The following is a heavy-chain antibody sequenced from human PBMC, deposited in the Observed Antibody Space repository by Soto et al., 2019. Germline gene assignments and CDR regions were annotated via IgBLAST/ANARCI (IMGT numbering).Heavy chain of an antibody. V-gene: IGHV3-23*01. J-gene: IGHJ6*04. CDR2: ISGSGGST. D-gene: IGHD7-27*01. Sequence: GSLRLSCEASGFTFSSYAISWVRQAPGKGLEWVSAISGSGGSTYYADSVKGRFTISRDNAKDTLYLQMNSLRVEDTAVYYCAMGTMDVWGKGTTVTVSS. CDR1: GFTFSSYA. CDR3: AMGTMDV.